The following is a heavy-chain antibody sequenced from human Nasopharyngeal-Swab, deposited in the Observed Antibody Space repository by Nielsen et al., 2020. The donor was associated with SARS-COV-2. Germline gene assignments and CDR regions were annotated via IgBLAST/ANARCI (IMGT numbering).Heavy chain of an antibody. CDR2: IYSGGST. CDR3: ARGISSSLY. D-gene: IGHD6-6*01. Sequence: VRQAPGKGLEWVSVIYSGGSTYYADSVKSRFTISRDNSKNTLYLQMNSLGAEDTAVYYCARGISSSLYWGQGTLVTVSS. J-gene: IGHJ4*02. V-gene: IGHV3-53*01.